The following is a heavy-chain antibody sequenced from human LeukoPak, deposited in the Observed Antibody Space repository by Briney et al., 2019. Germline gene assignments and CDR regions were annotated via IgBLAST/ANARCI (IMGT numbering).Heavy chain of an antibody. V-gene: IGHV5-51*01. J-gene: IGHJ4*02. D-gene: IGHD1-1*01. CDR1: GYSFTSYW. Sequence: GESLKISCKGSGYSFTSYWIGWVRQMPGKGLEWMGIIYPGDSDTRYSPSFQGQVTISADKSISTAYLQWSSLKASDTAMYYCARRGAEGIPLNDYFDYWGQGTLVTVSS. CDR3: ARRGAEGIPLNDYFDY. CDR2: IYPGDSDT.